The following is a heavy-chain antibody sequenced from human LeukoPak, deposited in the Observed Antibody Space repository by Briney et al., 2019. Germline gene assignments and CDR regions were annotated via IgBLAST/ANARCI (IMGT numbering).Heavy chain of an antibody. D-gene: IGHD3-10*01. V-gene: IGHV1-18*01. CDR2: ISAYNGNT. CDR1: GYTFTSYG. CDR3: ARRFYYGSGSHYKRYYYYYMDV. Sequence: GASVKVSCKASGYTFTSYGISWVRQAPGQGLEWMGWISAYNGNTNYAQKLQGRVTMTTDTSTSTAYMGLRSLRSDDTAVYYCARRFYYGSGSHYKRYYYYYMDVWGKGTTVTVSS. J-gene: IGHJ6*03.